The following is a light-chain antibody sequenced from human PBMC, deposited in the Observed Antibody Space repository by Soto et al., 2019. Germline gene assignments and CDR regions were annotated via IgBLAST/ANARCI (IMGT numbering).Light chain of an antibody. Sequence: QAVVTQEPSVTVSPGGTVTLTCGSSTGAVASGHYPYWFQQKPGQAPRTLIYDTSNRHSWTPARFSGSLLGGKAALTLLGARPEDEAEYYCLLFYSGVRVFGGGTKLTVL. J-gene: IGLJ2*01. CDR2: DTS. CDR1: TGAVASGHY. V-gene: IGLV7-46*02. CDR3: LLFYSGVRV.